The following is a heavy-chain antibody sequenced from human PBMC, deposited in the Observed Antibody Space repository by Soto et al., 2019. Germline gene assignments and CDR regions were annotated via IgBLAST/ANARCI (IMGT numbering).Heavy chain of an antibody. CDR3: ARGRLLHFDY. D-gene: IGHD3-22*01. CDR1: GGSISSYY. Sequence: SETLSLTCTVSGGSISSYYWIWIRQPPGKGLEWIGYIYHSGSTYYNPSLKSRVTISVDRSKNQFSLKLSSVTAADTAVYYCARGRLLHFDYWGQGTLVTVSS. J-gene: IGHJ4*02. CDR2: IYHSGST. V-gene: IGHV4-59*12.